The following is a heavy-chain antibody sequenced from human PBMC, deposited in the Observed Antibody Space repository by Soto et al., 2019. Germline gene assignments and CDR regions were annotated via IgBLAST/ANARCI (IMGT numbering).Heavy chain of an antibody. V-gene: IGHV1-46*01. Sequence: ASVKVSCKASGYTFTNYYMHWVRQAPGQGLEWMGVINPSGGTTKYAQKFQGRVTMTRDTSTSTVYMELSSLRSEDTAVYYCARLLAPYCGGDCYSGFDSWGQGTLVTVSS. CDR1: GYTFTNYY. J-gene: IGHJ4*02. CDR3: ARLLAPYCGGDCYSGFDS. D-gene: IGHD2-21*02. CDR2: INPSGGTT.